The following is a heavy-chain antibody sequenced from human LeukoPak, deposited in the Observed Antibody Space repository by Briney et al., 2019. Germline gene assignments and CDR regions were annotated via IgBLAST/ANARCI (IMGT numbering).Heavy chain of an antibody. Sequence: GESLKISCKGSGYNFTNYWIGWVRQMPGKGLEWMGIIYPVDSDTRYSPSFQGQVTISVDKSITTAYLQWSSLKASDTAMYYCARSAGYYFDYWGQGTLVTVSS. CDR3: ARSAGYYFDY. D-gene: IGHD6-19*01. J-gene: IGHJ4*02. V-gene: IGHV5-51*01. CDR1: GYNFTNYW. CDR2: IYPVDSDT.